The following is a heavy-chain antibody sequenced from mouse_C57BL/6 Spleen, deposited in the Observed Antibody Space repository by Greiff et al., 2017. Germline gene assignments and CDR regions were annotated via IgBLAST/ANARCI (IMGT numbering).Heavy chain of an antibody. CDR3: ARLSNYVTSYYAMDY. CDR2: ISSGSSTI. D-gene: IGHD2-5*01. Sequence: EVKLVESGGGLVKPGGSLKLSCAASGFTFSDYGMHWVRQAPEKGLEWVAYISSGSSTIYYADTVKGRFTISRDNAKNTLFLQMTSLRSEDTAMYYCARLSNYVTSYYAMDYWGQGTSVTVSS. J-gene: IGHJ4*01. V-gene: IGHV5-17*01. CDR1: GFTFSDYG.